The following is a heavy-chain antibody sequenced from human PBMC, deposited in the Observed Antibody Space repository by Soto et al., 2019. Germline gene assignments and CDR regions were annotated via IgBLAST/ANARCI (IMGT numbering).Heavy chain of an antibody. V-gene: IGHV3-21*06. CDR1: GFIFTRYS. Sequence: GGSLRLSCAASGFIFTRYSMNWVRQAPGKGLEWVSSISSTTNYIYYGDSMKGRFTISRDNAKNSLYLEMNSLRAEDTAVYYCARESEDLTSNFDYWGQGTLVTVS. CDR2: ISSTTNYI. J-gene: IGHJ4*02. CDR3: ARESEDLTSNFDY.